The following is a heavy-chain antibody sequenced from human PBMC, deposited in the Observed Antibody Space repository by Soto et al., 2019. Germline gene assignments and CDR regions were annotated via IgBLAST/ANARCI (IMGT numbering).Heavy chain of an antibody. D-gene: IGHD2-8*01. V-gene: IGHV1-18*01. Sequence: QVQLVQSGAEVKNPGASVKVSCKASGYTFTRYGIGWARQAPGQGLEWMGWINTYNGNTNYAKNVQGRVTLSTDNPTSTAYMELRSMGSNGTAIYYWAMVYVYGTPTPQDDWGQGTTVIVSS. CDR3: AMVYVYGTPTPQDD. CDR2: INTYNGNT. CDR1: GYTFTRYG. J-gene: IGHJ6*02.